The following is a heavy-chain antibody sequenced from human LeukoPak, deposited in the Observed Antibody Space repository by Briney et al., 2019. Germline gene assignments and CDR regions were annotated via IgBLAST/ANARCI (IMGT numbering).Heavy chain of an antibody. D-gene: IGHD3-10*01. Sequence: SETLSLTCTVSGGSISSYYWSWIRQPPGKGLEWIGYIYYSGSTNYNPSLKSRVTISVDTSKNQFSLKLSSVTAADTAVYYCARAMDYYGSGSYYSYYYYMDVWGKGTTVTISS. CDR2: IYYSGST. V-gene: IGHV4-59*01. J-gene: IGHJ6*03. CDR1: GGSISSYY. CDR3: ARAMDYYGSGSYYSYYYYMDV.